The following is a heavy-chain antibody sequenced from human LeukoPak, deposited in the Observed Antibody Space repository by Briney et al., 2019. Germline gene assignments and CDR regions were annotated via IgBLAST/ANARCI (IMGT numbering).Heavy chain of an antibody. CDR2: INPNSGGT. Sequence: ASVKVSCKASGYTFTGYYMHWVRQAPGQGLEWMGWINPNSGGTNYAQKFQGRATMTRDTSISTAYMELSRLRSDDTAVYYCAREGLPLCSGGSCLPVNWFDPWGQGTLVTVSS. CDR1: GYTFTGYY. CDR3: AREGLPLCSGGSCLPVNWFDP. J-gene: IGHJ5*02. V-gene: IGHV1-2*02. D-gene: IGHD2-15*01.